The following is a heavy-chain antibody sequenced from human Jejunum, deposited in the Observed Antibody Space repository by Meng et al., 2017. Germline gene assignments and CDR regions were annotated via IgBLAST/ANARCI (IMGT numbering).Heavy chain of an antibody. D-gene: IGHD2-21*01. J-gene: IGHJ5*01. CDR1: SGSFTGYY. V-gene: IGHV4-34*01. CDR3: ARYLWSRGLFDS. CDR2: IHQTGST. Sequence: GLLQRGGAVLLTPSDIRSLTCTVYSGSFTGYYWSWVRQSPGKGLEWIGEIHQTGSTNYSPSLQSRVTISIDTSKNEFSLELRSVTAADTAVYYCARYLWSRGLFDSWGQGTLVTVSS.